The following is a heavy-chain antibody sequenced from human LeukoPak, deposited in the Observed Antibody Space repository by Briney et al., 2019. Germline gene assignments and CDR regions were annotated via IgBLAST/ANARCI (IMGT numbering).Heavy chain of an antibody. V-gene: IGHV3-7*01. CDR2: INQNGGVE. Sequence: GGSLRLSCAASAFTFSGLWMSWVRQPPGKGLEWVANINQNGGVEKYVDSVKGRFTISRDNAKNLLHLQMNSLRAEDTAVYYCARTDPTSYGYFDYWGQGTLVTVSS. J-gene: IGHJ4*02. D-gene: IGHD3-10*01. CDR3: ARTDPTSYGYFDY. CDR1: AFTFSGLW.